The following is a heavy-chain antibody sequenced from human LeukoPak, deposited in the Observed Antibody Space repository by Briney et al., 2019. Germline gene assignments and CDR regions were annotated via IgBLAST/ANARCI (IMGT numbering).Heavy chain of an antibody. J-gene: IGHJ4*02. CDR2: MKSIVDGGTT. CDR1: GFIFSNAW. V-gene: IGHV3-15*01. CDR3: ITDKPYRGLRTFDY. D-gene: IGHD1-26*01. Sequence: PGGSLRLSCAGTGFIFSNAWMGWVRQAPGKGLEGVGRMKSIVDGGTTDYAATVKGRFTISRDDSKTTLYLQMHSLKTEDTAVYYCITDKPYRGLRTFDYWGQGALVTVSS.